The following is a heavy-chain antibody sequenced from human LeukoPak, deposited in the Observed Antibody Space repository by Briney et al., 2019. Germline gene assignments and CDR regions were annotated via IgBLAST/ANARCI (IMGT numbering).Heavy chain of an antibody. J-gene: IGHJ4*02. CDR1: GFTFSSYW. CDR3: AKDFDDILTDDY. CDR2: IKQDGSEK. V-gene: IGHV3-7*01. D-gene: IGHD3-9*01. Sequence: PGGSLRLSCAASGFTFSSYWMSWVRQAPGKGLEWVANIKQDGSEKYYVDSVKGRFTISKDNAKNSLYLQMNSLRAEDTAVYYCAKDFDDILTDDYWGQGTRVTVSS.